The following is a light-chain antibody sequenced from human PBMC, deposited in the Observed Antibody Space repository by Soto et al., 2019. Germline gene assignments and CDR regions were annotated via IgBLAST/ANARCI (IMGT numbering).Light chain of an antibody. CDR3: QQRSSWPIT. Sequence: EIVLTQSPATLSLSPWERTTLSXRASQSVTSYLAWYQQRPGQAPRLLINDASRRATGIPDRFSGSGSGADFTLTISSLEPEDFAVYYCQQRSSWPITFGQGTRLEIK. CDR1: QSVTSY. J-gene: IGKJ5*01. CDR2: DAS. V-gene: IGKV3-11*01.